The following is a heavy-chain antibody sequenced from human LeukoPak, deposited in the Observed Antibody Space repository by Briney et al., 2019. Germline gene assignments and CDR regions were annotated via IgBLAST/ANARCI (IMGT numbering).Heavy chain of an antibody. V-gene: IGHV3-33*01. CDR3: ARDSLPMAVTGPFDH. CDR1: GFNFSSYG. J-gene: IGHJ4*02. Sequence: GGSLRLSCAASGFNFSSYGMHWVRQAPGKGLEWVTSIWFDGSNIHYADSVKGRVIISRDNSKSALYLQMNSLRAEDTAIYYCARDSLPMAVTGPFDHWGQGALVTVYS. CDR2: IWFDGSNI. D-gene: IGHD6-19*01.